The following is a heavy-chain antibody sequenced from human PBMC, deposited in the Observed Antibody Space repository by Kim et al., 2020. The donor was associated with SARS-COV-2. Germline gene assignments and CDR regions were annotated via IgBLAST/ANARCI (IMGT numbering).Heavy chain of an antibody. CDR3: ALPWLGDFNWSNS. J-gene: IGHJ5*01. CDR2: VSGSSTIT. V-gene: IGHV3-48*01. CDR1: GFAFSTYS. Sequence: GGSLRLSCAGSGFAFSTYSMNWVRQVPGKGPAWVSYVSGSSTITYYADSVQGRLTISRHKHKNSLSTSMHSLRVDPPPAHTCALPWLGDFNWSNS. D-gene: IGHD3-10*01.